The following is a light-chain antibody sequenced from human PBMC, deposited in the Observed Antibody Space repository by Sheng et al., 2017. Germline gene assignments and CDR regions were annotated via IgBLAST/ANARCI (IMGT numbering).Light chain of an antibody. CDR2: DVN. J-gene: IGLJ1*01. V-gene: IGLV2-14*03. CDR3: SSYTTSSTYV. CDR1: SSDVGGYNY. Sequence: QSALTQPASVSGSPGQSITISCTGTSSDVGGYNYVSWYQQHPGKAPKLMIYDVNNRPSGVSNRFSGSKSGNTASLTISGLQADDEADYYCSSYTTSSTYVFGTGTKVTVL.